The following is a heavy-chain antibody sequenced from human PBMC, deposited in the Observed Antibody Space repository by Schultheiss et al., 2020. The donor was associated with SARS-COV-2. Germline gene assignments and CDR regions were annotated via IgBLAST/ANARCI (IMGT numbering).Heavy chain of an antibody. CDR3: ASWARGTGGGKYYYYGMDV. J-gene: IGHJ6*02. CDR1: GGSISGYY. Sequence: SETLSLTCAVSGGSISGYYWSWIRQPAGKGLEWIGEINHSGSTNYNPSLKSRVTISVDTSKNQFSLTLNSVTAADTAVYYCASWARGTGGGKYYYYGMDVWGQGTTVTVSS. CDR2: INHSGST. D-gene: IGHD3-16*01. V-gene: IGHV4-34*01.